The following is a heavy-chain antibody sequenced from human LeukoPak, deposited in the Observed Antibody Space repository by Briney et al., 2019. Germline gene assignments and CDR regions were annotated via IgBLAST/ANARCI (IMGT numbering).Heavy chain of an antibody. CDR1: GFTFSSYE. CDR3: ARKGYSYGYIFDY. D-gene: IGHD5-18*01. V-gene: IGHV3-48*03. Sequence: GGSLRLSCAASGFTFSSYEMNWVRQAPGKGLEWVSYISSSGSTIYYADSVKGRFIISRDNAKNSLYLQMNSLRAEDTAVYYCARKGYSYGYIFDYWGQGTLVTVSS. J-gene: IGHJ4*02. CDR2: ISSSGSTI.